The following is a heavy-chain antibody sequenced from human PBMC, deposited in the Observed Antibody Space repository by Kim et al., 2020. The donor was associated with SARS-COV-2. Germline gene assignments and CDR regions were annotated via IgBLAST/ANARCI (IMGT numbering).Heavy chain of an antibody. V-gene: IGHV3-11*06. J-gene: IGHJ4*02. Sequence: ADSVKGRFTISRDNAKSSLYLQMNSLRAEDTAVYYCARVRYGSGSYYFDYWGQGTLVTVSS. D-gene: IGHD3-10*01. CDR3: ARVRYGSGSYYFDY.